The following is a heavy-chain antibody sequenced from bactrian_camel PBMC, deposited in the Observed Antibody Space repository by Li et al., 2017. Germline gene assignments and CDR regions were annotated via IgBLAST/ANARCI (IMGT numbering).Heavy chain of an antibody. CDR3: AKSPYETYGGGWGWGADFGY. CDR1: GYTRWTYC. D-gene: IGHD6*01. J-gene: IGHJ6*01. Sequence: HVQLVESGGGLVQTGGSLRLSCVGSGYTRWTYCMAWFRQAPGKGLEWVSSIYTGGSSTKSADSVKGRFTISIDKSKNTVYLQMNSLKTEDTAMYYCAKSPYETYGGGWGWGADFGYWGQGTQVTVS. V-gene: IGHV3S1*01. CDR2: IYTGGSST.